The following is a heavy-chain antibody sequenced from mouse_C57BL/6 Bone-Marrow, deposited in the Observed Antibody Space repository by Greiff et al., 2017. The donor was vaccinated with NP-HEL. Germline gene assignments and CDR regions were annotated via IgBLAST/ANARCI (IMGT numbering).Heavy chain of an antibody. Sequence: EVQLVESGGDLVKPGGSLKLSCAASGFTFSSYGMSWVRQTPDKRLEWVATISSGGSYTYYPDSVKGRFTISRDNAKNTLYLQRSSLKSEDTAMYYCARHEGMDYWGQGTSVTVSS. CDR2: ISSGGSYT. CDR1: GFTFSSYG. CDR3: ARHEGMDY. J-gene: IGHJ4*01. V-gene: IGHV5-6*01.